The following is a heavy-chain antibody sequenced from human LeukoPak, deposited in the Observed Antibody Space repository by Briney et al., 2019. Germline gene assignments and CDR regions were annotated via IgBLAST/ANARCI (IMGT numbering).Heavy chain of an antibody. V-gene: IGHV3-23*01. J-gene: IGHJ4*02. CDR1: GFTFSNHA. Sequence: GSLRLTCAASGFTFSNHAVTWVRQAPGKGLEWVSTISNRGGTTYYADSVKGRFTISRDNSKNTLYLQMNSLRAGDTAVYYCARDKPVRNSYGSVFDYWGQGTLVTVSS. CDR2: ISNRGGTT. CDR3: ARDKPVRNSYGSVFDY. D-gene: IGHD5-18*01.